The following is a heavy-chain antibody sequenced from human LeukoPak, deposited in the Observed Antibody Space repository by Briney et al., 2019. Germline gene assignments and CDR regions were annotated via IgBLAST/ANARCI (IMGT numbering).Heavy chain of an antibody. Sequence: GGSLRLSCVVSGFTFSSYAMSWVRQAPGKGLEWVSAISGSGGSTYYADSVKGRFTISRDNSKNTLYLQMNSLRAEDTAVYYCAKHGEYSSSFDYWGQGTLVTVSS. D-gene: IGHD6-13*01. CDR3: AKHGEYSSSFDY. J-gene: IGHJ4*02. CDR1: GFTFSSYA. CDR2: ISGSGGST. V-gene: IGHV3-23*01.